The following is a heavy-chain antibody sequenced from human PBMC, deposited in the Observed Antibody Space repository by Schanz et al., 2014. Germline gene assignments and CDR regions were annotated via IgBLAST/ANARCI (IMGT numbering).Heavy chain of an antibody. J-gene: IGHJ4*02. D-gene: IGHD6-25*01. CDR1: EFTFSTDA. CDR2: ISASGGDT. CDR3: AKVRYSSGWRGDYFDE. V-gene: IGHV3-23*04. Sequence: GQLVESGGGVVQPGGSLRLSCAASEFTFSTDAMSWVRQAPGKGLEWLSVISASGGDTYYADSVKGRFTISRDNSKNTLYLQMNSLRAEDTAVYYCAKVRYSSGWRGDYFDEWGQGTLVTVAS.